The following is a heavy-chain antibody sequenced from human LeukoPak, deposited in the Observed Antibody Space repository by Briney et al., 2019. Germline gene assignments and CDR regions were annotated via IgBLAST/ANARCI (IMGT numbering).Heavy chain of an antibody. CDR3: ARVNSWTEEPDTGFDY. CDR2: TYYRSKWYN. D-gene: IGHD1-14*01. J-gene: IGHJ4*02. CDR1: GDSVSSTRAA. Sequence: SQTLSLTCAIYGDSVSSTRAAWNWIRQSPSRGLEWLGRTYYRSKWYNDYAVSVKSRVTISPDTSKNQFSLQLNSVTPEDTAVYYCARVNSWTEEPDTGFDYWGQGTLVTVSS. V-gene: IGHV6-1*01.